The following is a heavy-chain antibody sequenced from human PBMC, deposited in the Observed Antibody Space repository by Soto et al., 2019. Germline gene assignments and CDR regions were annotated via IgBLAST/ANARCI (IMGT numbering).Heavy chain of an antibody. CDR3: AKDFQDGYYGSGSQLYYYYGMDV. CDR1: GFTFSSYG. D-gene: IGHD3-10*01. CDR2: ISYDGSNK. Sequence: GGSLRLSCAASGFTFSSYGMHWVRQAPGKGLEWVAVISYDGSNKYYADSVKGRFTISRDNSKNTLYLQMNSLRAEDTAVYYCAKDFQDGYYGSGSQLYYYYGMDVWGQGTTVTVSS. V-gene: IGHV3-30*18. J-gene: IGHJ6*02.